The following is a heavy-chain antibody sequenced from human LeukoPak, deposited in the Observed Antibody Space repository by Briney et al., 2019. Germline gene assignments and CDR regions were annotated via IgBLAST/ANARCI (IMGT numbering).Heavy chain of an antibody. CDR1: GFTFSDYN. Sequence: PGGSLRLSCAASGFTFSDYNMRWIRQAPGKGLEWVASINEDGSEKYYVDSVKGRLTVSRDNAKNSLYLQMNSLRVEDTAVYYCTRDSGRFRLDYWGQGILVTVSS. CDR2: INEDGSEK. D-gene: IGHD6-19*01. V-gene: IGHV3-7*01. J-gene: IGHJ4*02. CDR3: TRDSGRFRLDY.